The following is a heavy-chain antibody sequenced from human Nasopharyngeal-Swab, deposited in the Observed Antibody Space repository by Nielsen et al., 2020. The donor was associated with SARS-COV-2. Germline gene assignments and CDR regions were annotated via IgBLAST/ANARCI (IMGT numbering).Heavy chain of an antibody. V-gene: IGHV4-31*03. D-gene: IGHD4-17*01. CDR1: GGSISSGGYY. CDR2: IYYSGST. Sequence: SETLSLTCTVSGGSISSGGYYWSWIRQHPGKGLEWIGYIYYSGSTYYNPSLKSRVTISVDTSKNQFSLKLSSVTAADTAAYYCARIRIPGWLTTVTKGAFDIWGQGTMVTVSS. J-gene: IGHJ3*02. CDR3: ARIRIPGWLTTVTKGAFDI.